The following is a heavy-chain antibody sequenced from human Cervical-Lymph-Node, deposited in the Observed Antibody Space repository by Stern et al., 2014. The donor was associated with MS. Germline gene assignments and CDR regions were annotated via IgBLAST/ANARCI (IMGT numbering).Heavy chain of an antibody. Sequence: EMQLVESGGGLVQPGGSLRLSCAASGFTFSSYSMNWVRQASGKGLEWVSYISSSSSTIYYADSVKGRFTISRDNAKNSLYLQMNSLRAEDTAVYYCARATVVVIADWFDPWGQGTLVTVSS. CDR1: GFTFSSYS. V-gene: IGHV3-48*01. J-gene: IGHJ5*02. CDR3: ARATVVVIADWFDP. CDR2: ISSSSSTI. D-gene: IGHD2-21*01.